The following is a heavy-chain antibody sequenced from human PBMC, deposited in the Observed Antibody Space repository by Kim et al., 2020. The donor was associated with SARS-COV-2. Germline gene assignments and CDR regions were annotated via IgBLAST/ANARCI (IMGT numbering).Heavy chain of an antibody. J-gene: IGHJ3*02. V-gene: IGHV1-58*02. D-gene: IGHD4-4*01. CDR2: IVVGSGNT. Sequence: SVKVSCKASGFTFTSSAMQWVRQARGQRLEWIGWIVVGSGNTNYAQKFQERVTITRDMSTSTAYMELSSLRSEDTAVYYCAADPSNYGIRAFDIWGQGTMVTVSS. CDR3: AADPSNYGIRAFDI. CDR1: GFTFTSSA.